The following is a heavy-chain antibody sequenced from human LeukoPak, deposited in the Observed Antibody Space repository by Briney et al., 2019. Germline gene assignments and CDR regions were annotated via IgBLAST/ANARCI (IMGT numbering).Heavy chain of an antibody. CDR3: ARVCSGGSCYEDFYYGMDV. CDR2: IIPTLGIA. Sequence: SVKVSCKASGGTFSSYAINWVRQAPGQGLEWMGRIIPTLGIANYAQKFQGRVTITADKSTSTTYLEVSSLRSEDTAVYYCARVCSGGSCYEDFYYGMDVWGQGTTVTVSS. D-gene: IGHD2-15*01. J-gene: IGHJ6*02. V-gene: IGHV1-69*04. CDR1: GGTFSSYA.